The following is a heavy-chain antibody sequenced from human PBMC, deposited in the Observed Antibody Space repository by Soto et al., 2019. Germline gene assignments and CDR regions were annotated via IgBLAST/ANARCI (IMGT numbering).Heavy chain of an antibody. CDR2: INADYGNT. V-gene: IGHV1-18*01. CDR1: GYTFYSHS. D-gene: IGHD5-18*01. Sequence: ASVKVSCKASGYTFYSHSISWVRQAPGQGLEWMGRINADYGNTQYAQKFRGRVTMTTDTSTTTVYMELTNLRSDDTAVYYCAWCIQGDYYYGMDVLGPGTTVTVAS. CDR3: AWCIQGDYYYGMDV. J-gene: IGHJ6*02.